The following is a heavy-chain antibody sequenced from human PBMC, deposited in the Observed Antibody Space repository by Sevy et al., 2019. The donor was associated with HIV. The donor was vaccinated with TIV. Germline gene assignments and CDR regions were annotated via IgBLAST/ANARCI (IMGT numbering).Heavy chain of an antibody. J-gene: IGHJ4*02. CDR1: GFTFSSYW. CDR3: ASASVRGVIISPLDY. CDR2: INSDGIIT. V-gene: IGHV3-74*01. Sequence: GGSLRLSCAASGFTFSSYWMYWVRQAPGKGLVWVSRINSDGIITSYADSVKGRFTISRDNAKNTLYLQMNSLRAEDTAVYYCASASVRGVIISPLDYWGQGTLVTVSS. D-gene: IGHD3-10*02.